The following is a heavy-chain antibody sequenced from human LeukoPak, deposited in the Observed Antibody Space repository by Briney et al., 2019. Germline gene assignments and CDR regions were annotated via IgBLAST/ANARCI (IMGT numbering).Heavy chain of an antibody. V-gene: IGHV4-30-4*01. D-gene: IGHD3-22*01. CDR2: IYNSGTT. CDR3: ARKRYDDPYFFDY. J-gene: IGHJ4*02. CDR1: GGSISSGDYY. Sequence: PSETLSLTCTVSGGSISSGDYYWNWFRQPPGKGLEWIGYIYNSGTTYYNPSLRSRVTLSVDTSKNQFSLRLNSVAAADTAVYYCARKRYDDPYFFDYWGQGTLVTVSS.